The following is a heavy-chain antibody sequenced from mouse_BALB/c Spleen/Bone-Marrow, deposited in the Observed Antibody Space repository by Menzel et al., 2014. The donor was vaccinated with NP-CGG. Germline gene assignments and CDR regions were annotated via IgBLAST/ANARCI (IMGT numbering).Heavy chain of an antibody. CDR2: IRNKANGYTT. CDR3: ARDINDNYNWYFDV. V-gene: IGHV7-3*02. J-gene: IGHJ1*01. D-gene: IGHD2-1*01. Sequence: VQPKESGGGLVQPGGSPRLSCATSGFTFTDYYMSWVRQPPGKALEWLGFIRNKANGYTTEYSASVKGRFTISRDNSQSILYLQMNTLRAEDSATYFCARDINDNYNWYFDVWGAGTTVTVSS. CDR1: GFTFTDYY.